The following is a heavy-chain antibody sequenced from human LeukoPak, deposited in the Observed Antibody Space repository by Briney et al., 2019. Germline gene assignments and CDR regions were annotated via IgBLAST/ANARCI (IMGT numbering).Heavy chain of an antibody. CDR1: GFTFSNYN. J-gene: IGHJ4*02. CDR3: ARGPLGWSDY. CDR2: ISSSSSTI. D-gene: IGHD1-26*01. Sequence: GGSLRLSCAASGFTFSNYNMNWVRQAPGQGLEWVSFISSSSSTIYYADSVKGRFTISRDNAKNSLYLQMNSLRDEDTAVYYCARGPLGWSDYWGQGILVTVSS. V-gene: IGHV3-48*02.